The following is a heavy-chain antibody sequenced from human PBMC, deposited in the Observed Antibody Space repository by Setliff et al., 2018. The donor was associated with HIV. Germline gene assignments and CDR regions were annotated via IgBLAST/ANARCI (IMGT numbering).Heavy chain of an antibody. CDR3: ARRHSPYYYYDSSGYSGGNVDY. V-gene: IGHV4-39*01. Sequence: SETLSLTCTVSGGSITASTFYWGWIRQPPGKGLEWIGDIYYSGSTHYNPSLKSRVTISVDTSKNQFSLKLRSVTAADTAVYYCARRHSPYYYYDSSGYSGGNVDYWGRGTPVTVSS. CDR1: GGSITASTFY. J-gene: IGHJ4*02. CDR2: IYYSGST. D-gene: IGHD3-22*01.